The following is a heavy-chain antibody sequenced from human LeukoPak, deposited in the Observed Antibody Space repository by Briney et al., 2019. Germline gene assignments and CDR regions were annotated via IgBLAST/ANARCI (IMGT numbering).Heavy chain of an antibody. CDR1: GYTFTSYG. D-gene: IGHD3-22*01. CDR3: ASNTRSDSSGYTY. V-gene: IGHV1-18*01. CDR2: ISVDNGDT. J-gene: IGHJ4*02. Sequence: GASVKVSCKASGYTFTSYGITWVRQAPGQGLEWMGWISVDNGDTNYAQKVQGRVTMSTETSTSTAYMELRSLRSNDTAVYYCASNTRSDSSGYTYWGQGTLVTVSS.